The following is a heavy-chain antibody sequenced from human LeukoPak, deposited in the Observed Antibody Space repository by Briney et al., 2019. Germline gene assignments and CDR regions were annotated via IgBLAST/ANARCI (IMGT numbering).Heavy chain of an antibody. CDR1: GGSFSGYY. CDR3: ARANYYDNSGYSRGAFDI. J-gene: IGHJ3*02. Sequence: SETLSLTCAVYGGSFSGYYWSWIRQPAGKGLEWIGRIYTSGSTNYNPSLKSRVTISVDTSKNQFSLKLSSVTAADTAVYYCARANYYDNSGYSRGAFDIWGQGTMVTVSS. D-gene: IGHD3-22*01. V-gene: IGHV4-59*10. CDR2: IYTSGST.